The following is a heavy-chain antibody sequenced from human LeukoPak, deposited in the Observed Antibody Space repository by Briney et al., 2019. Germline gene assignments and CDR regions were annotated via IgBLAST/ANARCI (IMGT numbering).Heavy chain of an antibody. D-gene: IGHD6-19*01. Sequence: SETLSLTCTVSGGSMSPYHWGWIRQPPGKGLEWTGYIYYSGSTNYNPSLKSRVTISVDTSKNQFSLKLSSVTAADTAIYYCANGQQWLAFDSWGQGTLVTVSP. CDR2: IYYSGST. V-gene: IGHV4-59*08. J-gene: IGHJ4*02. CDR3: ANGQQWLAFDS. CDR1: GGSMSPYH.